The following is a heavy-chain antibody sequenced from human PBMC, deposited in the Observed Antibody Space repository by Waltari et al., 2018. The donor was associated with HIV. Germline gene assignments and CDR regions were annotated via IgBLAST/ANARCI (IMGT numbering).Heavy chain of an antibody. CDR2: IRRDGSIT. V-gene: IGHV3-74*01. CDR3: ARENTMTYYAGLDI. Sequence: EVQRVESGGGLVKPGGSRRLACAAAGFTFSSYWMQWVRQAPGRGLLWVSVIRRDGSITTYADPVRGRLNISSADAKNTLCLEMNSLRAYDTAVYYCARENTMTYYAGLDIWGQGTMVTVAS. D-gene: IGHD3-10*01. CDR1: GFTFSSYW. J-gene: IGHJ3*02.